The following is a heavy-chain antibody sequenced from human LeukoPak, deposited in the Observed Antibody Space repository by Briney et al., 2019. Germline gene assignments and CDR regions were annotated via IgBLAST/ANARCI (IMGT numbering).Heavy chain of an antibody. D-gene: IGHD4-17*01. J-gene: IGHJ5*02. Sequence: GGSLRLSCAASGFTFSSYGMHWVSQAPGKGLEWVEVISCDGSNKYYADSVKGRFTISRDNSKNTLYLQMNSLRAEDTAVYYCAKVATTVTTNYNWFDPWGQGTLVTVSS. CDR2: ISCDGSNK. CDR3: AKVATTVTTNYNWFDP. CDR1: GFTFSSYG. V-gene: IGHV3-30*18.